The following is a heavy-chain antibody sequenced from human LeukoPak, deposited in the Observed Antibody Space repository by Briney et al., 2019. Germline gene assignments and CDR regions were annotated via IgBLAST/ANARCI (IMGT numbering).Heavy chain of an antibody. Sequence: GESLKISCKASGYSFIDYWIGWVRQMPGKGLEWMGIIYPGDSDTRYSPSFEGQVTISSDKSITTAYLQWSSLKASDTAMYYCGKSNRGDGYNYWFDPWGQGTLVTVSS. CDR3: GKSNRGDGYNYWFDP. V-gene: IGHV5-51*01. J-gene: IGHJ5*02. CDR1: GYSFIDYW. D-gene: IGHD5-24*01. CDR2: IYPGDSDT.